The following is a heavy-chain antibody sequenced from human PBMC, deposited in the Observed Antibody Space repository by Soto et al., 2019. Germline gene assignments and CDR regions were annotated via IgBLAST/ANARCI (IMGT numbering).Heavy chain of an antibody. D-gene: IGHD1-26*01. CDR1: GFTFSNAW. CDR2: IKSKTDGGTT. V-gene: IGHV3-15*01. Sequence: AGGSLRLSCAASGFTFSNAWMSWVRQAPGKGLEWVGRIKSKTDGGTTDYAAPVKGRFTISRDDSKNTLYLQMNSLKTEDTAVYYCTTAEWELLLLDYWGQGTLVTVS. J-gene: IGHJ4*02. CDR3: TTAEWELLLLDY.